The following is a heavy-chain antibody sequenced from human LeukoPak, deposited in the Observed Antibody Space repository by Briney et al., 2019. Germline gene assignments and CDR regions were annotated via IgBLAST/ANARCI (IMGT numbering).Heavy chain of an antibody. CDR2: IYSGGST. Sequence: GGSLRLSCAASGFTFSHFWMSWVRQAPGKGLEWVSVIYSGGSTYYADSVKGRFTISRDNSKNTLYLQMNSLRAEDTAVYYCARDYCSGGSCSEYWGQGTLVTVSS. CDR3: ARDYCSGGSCSEY. D-gene: IGHD2-15*01. CDR1: GFTFSHFW. J-gene: IGHJ4*02. V-gene: IGHV3-53*01.